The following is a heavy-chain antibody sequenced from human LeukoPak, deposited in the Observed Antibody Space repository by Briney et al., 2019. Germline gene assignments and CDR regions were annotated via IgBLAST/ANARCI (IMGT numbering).Heavy chain of an antibody. D-gene: IGHD6-19*01. CDR3: ARGGFIAVAGKGWYFDL. CDR1: GFTFSSYS. CDR2: ISSSSSYI. Sequence: GGSLRLSCAGSGFTFSSYSMNWVRQAPGKGLEWVSSISSSSSYIYYADSVKGRFTISRDNAKNSLYLQMNSLRAEDTAVYCCARGGFIAVAGKGWYFDLWGRGTLVTVSS. J-gene: IGHJ2*01. V-gene: IGHV3-21*01.